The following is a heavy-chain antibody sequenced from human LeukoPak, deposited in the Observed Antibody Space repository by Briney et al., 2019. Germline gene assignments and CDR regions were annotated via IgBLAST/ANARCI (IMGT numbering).Heavy chain of an antibody. CDR3: ARSTVVIAAVLFDY. CDR1: GFSFSSYS. D-gene: IGHD2-2*01. J-gene: IGHJ4*02. CDR2: LSYDGSNK. V-gene: IGHV3-30*03. Sequence: GGSLRLSCTASGFSFSSYSMNWVRKAPGKGLEWVAFLSYDGSNKSYADSVKGRFTISRDTSKSTLYLQTYSLRPEDTAVYYCARSTVVIAAVLFDYSGQGTLVTVSS.